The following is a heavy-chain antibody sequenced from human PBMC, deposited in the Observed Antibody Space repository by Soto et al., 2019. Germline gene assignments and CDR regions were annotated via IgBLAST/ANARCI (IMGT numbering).Heavy chain of an antibody. Sequence: GGSLRLSCVASGFTFSNYAMHWVRQAPGKGLEWVAIVSYDGDNEYYADSVRGRFFISRDNSRNTLYLQTSSLRTEDTAVYYCAKRRYYDYLDNWFDPWGQGTLVTVSS. CDR3: AKRRYYDYLDNWFDP. J-gene: IGHJ5*02. CDR1: GFTFSNYA. CDR2: VSYDGDNE. V-gene: IGHV3-30*18. D-gene: IGHD3-3*01.